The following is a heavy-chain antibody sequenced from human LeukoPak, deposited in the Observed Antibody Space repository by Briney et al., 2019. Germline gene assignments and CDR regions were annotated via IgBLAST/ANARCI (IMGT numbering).Heavy chain of an antibody. J-gene: IGHJ4*02. Sequence: GGSLRLSCAASGFTFSSYSMNWVGEAPGKGLEFVSGISSRGGNTYDADSVKGRFTISRDNSNATLYLQMSSLRTEDTALYYCVKDSAPYSNGWGFDYWGQGTLVTVSS. CDR3: VKDSAPYSNGWGFDY. CDR1: GFTFSSYS. V-gene: IGHV3-64D*09. D-gene: IGHD6-19*01. CDR2: ISSRGGNT.